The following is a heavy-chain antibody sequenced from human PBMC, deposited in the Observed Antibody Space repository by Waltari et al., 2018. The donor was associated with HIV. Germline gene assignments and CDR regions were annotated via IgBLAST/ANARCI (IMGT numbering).Heavy chain of an antibody. V-gene: IGHV6-1*01. Sequence: QVQLQQSGPGLVKPWQTLALTCAISGDSVSSHSDAWTLLRHSQSRGREWLGRTYYRSKWYNDYAVSVKSRITINPDTSKNQFSLQLNSVTPEDTAVYYCARTGWDAVYYYYGMDVWGQGTTVTVSS. CDR3: ARTGWDAVYYYYGMDV. CDR2: TYYRSKWYN. J-gene: IGHJ6*02. CDR1: GDSVSSHSDA. D-gene: IGHD1-26*01.